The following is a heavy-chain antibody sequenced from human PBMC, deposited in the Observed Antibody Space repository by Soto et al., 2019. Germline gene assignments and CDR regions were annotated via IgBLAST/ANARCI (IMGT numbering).Heavy chain of an antibody. V-gene: IGHV3-53*01. CDR2: IFAGGNT. J-gene: IGHJ4*02. CDR3: ARGIQFRHYFDS. CDR1: GFSVSGSS. Sequence: PGGSLRLSCAASGFSVSGSSISWVRQVPGEGLEWVSVIFAGGNTYYADSVRGRFSISRDTSKNTVSLQMNSLRADDTALYYCARGIQFRHYFDSWGPGTLVTVSS. D-gene: IGHD1-1*01.